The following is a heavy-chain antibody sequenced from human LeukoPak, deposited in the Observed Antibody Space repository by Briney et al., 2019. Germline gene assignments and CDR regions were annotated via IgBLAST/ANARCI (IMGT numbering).Heavy chain of an antibody. CDR1: GYSISSGYY. CDR2: IYHSGST. D-gene: IGHD1-26*01. J-gene: IGHJ4*02. CDR3: AREVGAATKYDY. V-gene: IGHV4-38-2*02. Sequence: SETLSLTCTVSGYSISSGYYWGWIRQPPGKGLEWIGSIYHSGSTYYNPSLKSRVTISVDTSKNQFSLKLSSVTAADTAVYYCAREVGAATKYDYWGQGTLVTVSS.